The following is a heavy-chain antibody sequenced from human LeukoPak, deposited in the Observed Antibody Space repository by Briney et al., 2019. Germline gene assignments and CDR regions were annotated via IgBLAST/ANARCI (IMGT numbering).Heavy chain of an antibody. CDR1: GYTFTTYA. CDR2: INTDTGNP. Sequence: ASVKVSCKASGYTFTTYAMIWVRQAPGQGLEWMGWINTDTGNPTYAQGFTGRFVFSLDTSVSTAYLQISSLKAEDTAIYYCARGLGYCSSTTCYGTYYFGNWGQGTLVTVSS. CDR3: ARGLGYCSSTTCYGTYYFGN. V-gene: IGHV7-4-1*02. D-gene: IGHD2-2*01. J-gene: IGHJ4*02.